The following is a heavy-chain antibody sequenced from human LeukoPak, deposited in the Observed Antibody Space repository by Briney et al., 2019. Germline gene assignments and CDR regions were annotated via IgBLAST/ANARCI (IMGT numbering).Heavy chain of an antibody. CDR2: INKDGSEI. J-gene: IGHJ4*02. CDR3: ARDKVTY. V-gene: IGHV3-7*01. CDR1: GFTFSNYW. Sequence: PGGSLRLSCAASGFTFSNYWMSWVRQAPGKGLKWVAHINKDGSEIYYVDSVKGRFTISRDNAKSSLSLQMNSLRVEDTAVYYCARDKVTYWGQGILVTVSS.